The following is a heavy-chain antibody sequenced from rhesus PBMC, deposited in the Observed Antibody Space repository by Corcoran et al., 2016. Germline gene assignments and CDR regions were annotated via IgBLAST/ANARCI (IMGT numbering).Heavy chain of an antibody. CDR2: NNPKTGGT. V-gene: IGHV1-138*01. J-gene: IGHJ4*01. CDR3: ERDRDYGTFDY. CDR1: GYTFTPSY. D-gene: IGHD4-29*01. Sequence: QVQLVQSGAEVTKPGSSVKVSCTASGYTFTPSYLPWVRQAPGQVLELMGENNPKTGGTNYAQKFQVRVTMTRDTSTSTGYMELSSLRSEDTAVYYCERDRDYGTFDYWGQGVLVTVSS.